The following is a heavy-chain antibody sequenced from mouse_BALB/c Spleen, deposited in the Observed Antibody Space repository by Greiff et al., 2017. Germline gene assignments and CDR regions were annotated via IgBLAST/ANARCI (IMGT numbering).Heavy chain of an antibody. V-gene: IGHV5-6*01. CDR1: GFTFSSYG. J-gene: IGHJ2*01. CDR3: ARQHYDYGRGHFDY. CDR2: ISSGGSYT. Sequence: EVQLVESGGDLVKPGGSLKLSCAASGFTFSSYGMSWVRQTPDKRLEWVATISSGGSYTYYPDSVKGRFTISRDNAKNTLYLQMSSLKSEDTAMYYCARQHYDYGRGHFDYWGQGTTLTVSS. D-gene: IGHD2-4*01.